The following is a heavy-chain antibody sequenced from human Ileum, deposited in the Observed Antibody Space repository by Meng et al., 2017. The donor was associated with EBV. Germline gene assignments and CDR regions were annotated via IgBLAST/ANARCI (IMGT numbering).Heavy chain of an antibody. CDR2: TYRSSRWYY. V-gene: IGHV6-1*01. CDR3: ATSRIAKFDR. CDR1: GDSVSSDKTA. Sequence: QFQVQHEGPGPVQPSQGLSLSCVITGDSVSSDKTAWNWIRQSPSRGLEWLGRTYRSSRWYYDYALSVKSRINISPDTSKNQVSLQLNSVTDEDTGIYYCATSRIAKFDRWGQGTLVTVSS. J-gene: IGHJ5*02.